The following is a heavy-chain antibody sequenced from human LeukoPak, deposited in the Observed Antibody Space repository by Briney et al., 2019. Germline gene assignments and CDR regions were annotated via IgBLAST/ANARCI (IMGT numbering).Heavy chain of an antibody. CDR2: ISGLSSYT. CDR3: GRAFPPLRTSSAGDL. D-gene: IGHD3-16*01. Sequence: GGSLRRSCSASGFTFSDYDMNWVRQAPGKGLEWVSSISGLSSYTYYGESVKGRFSISRDNAKNSLYLQMNSLGAEDTATYYCGRAFPPLRTSSAGDLWGQGILVTVSS. V-gene: IGHV3-21*01. J-gene: IGHJ4*02. CDR1: GFTFSDYD.